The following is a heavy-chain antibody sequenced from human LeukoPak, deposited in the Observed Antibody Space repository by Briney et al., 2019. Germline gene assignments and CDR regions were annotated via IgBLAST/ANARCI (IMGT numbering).Heavy chain of an antibody. V-gene: IGHV1-46*01. CDR2: INPSGGST. J-gene: IGHJ3*02. Sequence: ASVKVSCKAPGYTFTSYYMHWVRQAPGQGLEWMGIINPSGGSTSYAQKFQGRVTMTRDTSTSTVYMELSSLRSEDTAVYYCARVPRVVITTTLGNDAFDIWGQGTMVTASS. D-gene: IGHD3-22*01. CDR3: ARVPRVVITTTLGNDAFDI. CDR1: GYTFTSYY.